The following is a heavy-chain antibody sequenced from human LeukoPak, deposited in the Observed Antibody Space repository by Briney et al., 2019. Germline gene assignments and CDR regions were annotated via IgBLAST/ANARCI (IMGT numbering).Heavy chain of an antibody. CDR1: GLSFSPSGLG. J-gene: IGHJ4*02. V-gene: IGHV2-5*02. D-gene: IGHD4-17*01. CDR3: ALWMTSVTTFDY. CDR2: IYWDDDK. Sequence: SGPTLVKPTQTLTLTCTFYGLSFSPSGLGEGWIRQPPGKALGCLALIYWDDDKRYSPSLKTRITITKDTTKNHVVLTMTNIDPVDTASCYCALWMTSVTTFDYWGQGTLVTVSS.